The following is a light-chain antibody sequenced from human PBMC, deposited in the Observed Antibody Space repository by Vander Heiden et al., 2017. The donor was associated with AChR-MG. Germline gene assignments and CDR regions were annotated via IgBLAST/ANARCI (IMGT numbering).Light chain of an antibody. Sequence: QSALTQPASVSGSPGQSITIPCTGTSSDVGGYNYVSWYQQHPGKAPKLMIYDVRKRPSGVSNRFSGSKSGNTASLTISGLQAEDEADYYCSSYTSSSARVFGTGTKVTVL. CDR1: SSDVGGYNY. CDR2: DVR. V-gene: IGLV2-14*01. J-gene: IGLJ1*01. CDR3: SSYTSSSARV.